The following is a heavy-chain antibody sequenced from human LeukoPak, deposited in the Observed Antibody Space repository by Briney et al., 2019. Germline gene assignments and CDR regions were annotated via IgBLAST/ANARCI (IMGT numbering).Heavy chain of an antibody. V-gene: IGHV3-30*18. CDR3: AKEEPEVRFLEWLLFGWFDP. D-gene: IGHD3-3*01. Sequence: GGSLRLSCAASGFTFSSYGMHWVRQAPGKGLEWVAVISYDGSNKYYADSVKGRFTIPRDNSKNTLYLQMNSLRAEDTAVYYCAKEEPEVRFLEWLLFGWFDPWGQGTLVTVSS. CDR2: ISYDGSNK. J-gene: IGHJ5*02. CDR1: GFTFSSYG.